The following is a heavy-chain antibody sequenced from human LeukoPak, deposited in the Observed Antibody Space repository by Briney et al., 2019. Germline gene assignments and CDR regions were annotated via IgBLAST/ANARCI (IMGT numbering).Heavy chain of an antibody. CDR1: GFTVSSNY. CDR3: ASTNYYYDSSGPKD. Sequence: GGSLRLSCAASGFTVSSNYMSWVRQAPGKGVEWVSGIYSGGSTYYAESVKGRFTISRDNSKNTLYLQMNSLRAEDTAVYYCASTNYYYDSSGPKDWGQGTLATVSS. V-gene: IGHV3-66*01. CDR2: IYSGGST. D-gene: IGHD3-22*01. J-gene: IGHJ4*02.